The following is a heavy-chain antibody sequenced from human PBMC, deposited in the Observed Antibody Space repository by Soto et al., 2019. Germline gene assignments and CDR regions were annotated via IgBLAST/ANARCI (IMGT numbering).Heavy chain of an antibody. CDR2: VYHSGTT. Sequence: QVQLQESGPGLVKPSQTLSLTCTVSGASITSVGYSWTWIRQHPGKGLEWIGYVYHSGTTYYNPSLKSRATISVETSKNKFYLRLTSVTAADTAIYYCAIEGAGTTPGWFDPWGQGTLVPVSS. D-gene: IGHD1-7*01. V-gene: IGHV4-31*03. J-gene: IGHJ5*02. CDR1: GASITSVGYS. CDR3: AIEGAGTTPGWFDP.